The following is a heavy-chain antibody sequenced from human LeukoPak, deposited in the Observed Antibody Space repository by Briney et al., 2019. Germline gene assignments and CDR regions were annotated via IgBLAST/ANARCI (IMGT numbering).Heavy chain of an antibody. V-gene: IGHV4-39*01. D-gene: IGHD3-10*01. CDR2: ISATETH. Sequence: SETLSLTCTVSGGSISSSTYYWAWVRQPPGKGLECIAIISATETHYYSPSLRSRVTISVDTSKNQFSLKMTSVTAADTAVYYCARHVDTLIRGDSGYFQHWGQGTQVTVSS. CDR1: GGSISSSTYY. CDR3: ARHVDTLIRGDSGYFQH. J-gene: IGHJ1*01.